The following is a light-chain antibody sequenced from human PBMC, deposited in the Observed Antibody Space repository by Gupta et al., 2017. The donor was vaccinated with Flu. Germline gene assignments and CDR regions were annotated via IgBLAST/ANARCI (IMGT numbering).Light chain of an antibody. CDR2: DVS. CDR1: SSDVGGYNY. CDR3: CSYAGSYSWV. Sequence: QPALTQPSSVSGSPGQSVTISCNGTSSDVGGYNYVSWYQQHPGKAPKLMIYDVSKRPSGVPDRFSGSKSGNTASLTISGLQAEDEADYYCCSYAGSYSWVFGGGTKLTVL. V-gene: IGLV2-11*01. J-gene: IGLJ3*02.